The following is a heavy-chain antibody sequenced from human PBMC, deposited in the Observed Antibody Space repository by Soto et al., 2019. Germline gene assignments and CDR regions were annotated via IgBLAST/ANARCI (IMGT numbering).Heavy chain of an antibody. CDR2: IYVTGAV. Sequence: TLSLTCSVSGAALNSGNYYWSCIREVPGKGLEWIGHIYVTGAVDYNPSLRDRITISQDTSERQFSLNLRLVTAADTAVYYCARLRIATNNYKWFDPWGQGTLVTVS. J-gene: IGHJ5*02. D-gene: IGHD2-21*01. CDR1: GAALNSGNYY. CDR3: ARLRIATNNYKWFDP. V-gene: IGHV4-31*03.